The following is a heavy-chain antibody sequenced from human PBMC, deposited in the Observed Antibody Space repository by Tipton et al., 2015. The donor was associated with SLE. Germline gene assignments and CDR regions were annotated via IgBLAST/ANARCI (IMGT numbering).Heavy chain of an antibody. CDR1: RFTFSSYA. CDR2: IKEDGSDK. V-gene: IGHV3-7*01. CDR3: ARDGGSLEDYMDV. D-gene: IGHD1-26*01. Sequence: SLRLSCAASRFTFSSYAMHWVRQTPGKGLEWVANIKEDGSDKYYVDSVKGRFTISRDNAKNSLYLQMNSLSAEDTAVYYCARDGGSLEDYMDVWGKGTTVTVSS. J-gene: IGHJ6*03.